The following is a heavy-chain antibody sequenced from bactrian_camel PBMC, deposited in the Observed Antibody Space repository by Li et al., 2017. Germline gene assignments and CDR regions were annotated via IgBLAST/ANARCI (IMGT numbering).Heavy chain of an antibody. Sequence: LVESGGGSVQAGGSPRLSCAASGYPFSYYCMAWFRQAPGKEREGVAAHYTGTATTYVADSVKGRFAISEDNAKNTVYLQMNSLKPEGTAMYYCAARGPYCYTKLSVRDFTYWGQGTQVTVS. J-gene: IGHJ6*01. CDR1: GYPFSYYC. D-gene: IGHD2*01. V-gene: IGHV3S25*01. CDR2: HYTGTATT. CDR3: AARGPYCYTKLSVRDFTY.